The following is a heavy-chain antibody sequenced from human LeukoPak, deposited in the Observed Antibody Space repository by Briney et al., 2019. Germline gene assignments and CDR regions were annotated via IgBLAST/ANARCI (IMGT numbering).Heavy chain of an antibody. D-gene: IGHD3-22*01. CDR2: IYYSGST. J-gene: IGHJ4*02. V-gene: IGHV4-39*01. CDR1: GGSISSSSYY. CDR3: ARLDKGINAAHFDY. Sequence: SETLSLTCTVSGGSISSSSYYWGWIRQPPGKGLEWIGSIYYSGSTYYNPSLKSRVTISVDTSKSQFSLKLSSVTAADTAVYYCARLDKGINAAHFDYWGLGTLVTVSS.